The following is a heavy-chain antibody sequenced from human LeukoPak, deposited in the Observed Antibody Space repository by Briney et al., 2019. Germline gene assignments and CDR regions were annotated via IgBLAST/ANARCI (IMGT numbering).Heavy chain of an antibody. CDR3: ATPDLGYCSSTSCSPGAFDI. D-gene: IGHD2-2*01. J-gene: IGHJ3*02. V-gene: IGHV4-39*01. Sequence: SETLSLTCTVSGGSISSSSYYWGWIRQPPGKGLEWIGGIYYSGSTYYNPSLKSRVTISVDTSKNQFSLKLSSVTAADTAVYYCATPDLGYCSSTSCSPGAFDIWGQGTMVTVSS. CDR1: GGSISSSSYY. CDR2: IYYSGST.